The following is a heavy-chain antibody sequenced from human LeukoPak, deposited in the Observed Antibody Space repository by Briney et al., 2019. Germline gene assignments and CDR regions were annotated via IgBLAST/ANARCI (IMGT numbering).Heavy chain of an antibody. D-gene: IGHD1-26*01. Sequence: SETLSLTCTVSGCSISCYYWSWIRQPPGKGLEWIGDIYYSGSTNYKPSLKSRVTISVDTSKNQSSLKLSSVTAADTAVYYCARPGRSGGYYTWFDPWGQGDLVTVSS. CDR3: ARPGRSGGYYTWFDP. V-gene: IGHV4-59*08. CDR2: IYYSGST. J-gene: IGHJ5*02. CDR1: GCSISCYY.